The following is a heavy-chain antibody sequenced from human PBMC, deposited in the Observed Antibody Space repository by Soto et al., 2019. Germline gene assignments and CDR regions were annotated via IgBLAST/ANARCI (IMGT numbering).Heavy chain of an antibody. Sequence: PGGSLRLSCAASGFTFSSYAMSWVRQAPGKGLEWVSAISGSGGSTYYADSVKGRFTISRDNSKNTLYLQMNSLRAEDTAVYYCAKDSRGRITIFGVVKPDVWGQGTTVTVSS. CDR1: GFTFSSYA. J-gene: IGHJ6*02. D-gene: IGHD3-3*01. CDR2: ISGSGGST. CDR3: AKDSRGRITIFGVVKPDV. V-gene: IGHV3-23*01.